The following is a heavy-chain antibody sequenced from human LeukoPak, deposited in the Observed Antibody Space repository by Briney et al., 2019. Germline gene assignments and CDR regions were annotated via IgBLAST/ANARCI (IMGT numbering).Heavy chain of an antibody. Sequence: PGGALRLSCAASGFTFSSYAMSWVRQAPGKGREGVSAISGSGGSTYYADSVKGRFTISRDNSKNTLYLQMNSLRAEDTAVYYCARSRDGYNSPFDYWGQGTLVTVSS. CDR2: ISGSGGST. V-gene: IGHV3-23*01. CDR3: ARSRDGYNSPFDY. D-gene: IGHD5-24*01. J-gene: IGHJ4*02. CDR1: GFTFSSYA.